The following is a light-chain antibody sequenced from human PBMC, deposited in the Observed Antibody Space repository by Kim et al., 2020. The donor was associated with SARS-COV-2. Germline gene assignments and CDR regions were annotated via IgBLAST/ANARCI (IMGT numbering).Light chain of an antibody. Sequence: SYELTQPPSMSVSPGQTASITCSGDKLGDKYACWYQQKPGQSPVLVIYQDSKRPSGIPERFSGSNSGNTATLTISGTQAMDEADYYCQAWDSTVVFGGGT. CDR1: KLGDKY. CDR3: QAWDSTVV. J-gene: IGLJ2*01. V-gene: IGLV3-1*01. CDR2: QDS.